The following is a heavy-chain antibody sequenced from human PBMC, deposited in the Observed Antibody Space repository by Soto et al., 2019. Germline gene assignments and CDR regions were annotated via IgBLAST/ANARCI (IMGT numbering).Heavy chain of an antibody. D-gene: IGHD3-22*01. CDR1: GASISTYY. CDR2: IYHSGST. CDR3: ARLGDSSGYCDY. V-gene: IGHV4-59*01. Sequence: PSETLSLTCSVSGASISTYYWTWIRQTPGKGLEWIGYIYHSGSTNYNPSLKSRVTISVDTSKNQFSLKLSSVTAADTAVYYCARLGDSSGYCDYWGQGTLVTVSS. J-gene: IGHJ4*02.